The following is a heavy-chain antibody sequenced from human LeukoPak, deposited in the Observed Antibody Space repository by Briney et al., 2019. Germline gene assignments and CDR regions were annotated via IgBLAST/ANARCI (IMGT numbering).Heavy chain of an antibody. CDR2: YDPEKDET. J-gene: IGHJ4*01. CDR3: TTILISLFGVGY. D-gene: IGHD3-3*01. CDR1: GLSFIELS. V-gene: IGHV1-24*01. Sequence: ASVKVSCKVSGLSFIELSFHWVRQAPGKGLEWMGGYDPEKDETVYAQKFQGRVTMTEDTSTDTVYMQLSSLRSEDTAIYYCTTILISLFGVGYWGHGTLVTVSS.